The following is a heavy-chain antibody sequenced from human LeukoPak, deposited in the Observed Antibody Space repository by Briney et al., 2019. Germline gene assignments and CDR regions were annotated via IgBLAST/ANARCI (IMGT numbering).Heavy chain of an antibody. J-gene: IGHJ5*02. CDR3: ARGGSGSS. D-gene: IGHD3-10*01. Sequence: PGGSLRLSCVASGFMFNNYWMNWVRQAPGKGLEWVATIKEDGGEKYYVDSVKGRFTISRDNAKNSLSLQMSTLRAEDTAVYYCARGGSGSSWGQGTLVTVSS. CDR2: IKEDGGEK. CDR1: GFMFNNYW. V-gene: IGHV3-7*04.